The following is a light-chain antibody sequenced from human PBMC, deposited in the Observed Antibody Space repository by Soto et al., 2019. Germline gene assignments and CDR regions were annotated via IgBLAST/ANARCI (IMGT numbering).Light chain of an antibody. CDR1: SSDVGDYKS. CDR2: EVS. J-gene: IGLJ2*01. Sequence: QSVLTQPASVSGSPGQSIAISCSGTSSDVGDYKSVSWYQHHPGKVPKLVIFEVSNRPSGVSDRFSGSKSGNTASLTISGLQAEDESDYYCSSYTDTGHVVFGRGTKLTVL. CDR3: SSYTDTGHVV. V-gene: IGLV2-14*01.